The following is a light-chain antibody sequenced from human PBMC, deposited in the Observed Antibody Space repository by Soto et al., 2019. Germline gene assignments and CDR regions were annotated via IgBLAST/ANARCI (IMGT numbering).Light chain of an antibody. Sequence: EIELTQSPATLSLSPGERATLSCRASQSVSSFLVWYQQKPGQAPRLLIYDAVNRVTGIPARFSGSGSGTDFTLTISSLEPEDFAVYYCQHRSNWPRLTFGGGTKVESK. CDR1: QSVSSF. CDR3: QHRSNWPRLT. J-gene: IGKJ4*01. CDR2: DAV. V-gene: IGKV3-11*01.